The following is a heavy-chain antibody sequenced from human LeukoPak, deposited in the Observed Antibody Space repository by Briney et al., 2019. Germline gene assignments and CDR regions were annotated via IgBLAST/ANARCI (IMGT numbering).Heavy chain of an antibody. D-gene: IGHD4-23*01. CDR1: GYTFTSYG. CDR2: ISAYNGNT. CDR3: ARMQGVGGNHNWFDP. V-gene: IGHV1-18*01. Sequence: ASVKVSCKASGYTFTSYGISWVRQAPGQGLEWMGWISAYNGNTNYAQKLQGRVTMTTDTSTSTAYMELRSLRSDDTAVYYCARMQGVGGNHNWFDPWGQGTLVTVSS. J-gene: IGHJ5*02.